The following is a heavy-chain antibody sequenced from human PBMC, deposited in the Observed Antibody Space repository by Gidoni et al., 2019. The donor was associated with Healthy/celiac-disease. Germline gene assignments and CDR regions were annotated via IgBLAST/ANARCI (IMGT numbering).Heavy chain of an antibody. J-gene: IGHJ4*02. CDR3: ARDPFTIFGVVIIRGYFDY. V-gene: IGHV3-30-3*01. CDR1: GFTFSSYA. CDR2: ISYDGSNK. D-gene: IGHD3-3*01. Sequence: QVQLVDSGGGVVQPGRSLRLSCAASGFTFSSYAMHWVRQAPGKGLEWVAVISYDGSNKYYADSVKGRFTISRDNAKNTLYLQMNSLRAEDTAVYYCARDPFTIFGVVIIRGYFDYWGQGTLVTVSS.